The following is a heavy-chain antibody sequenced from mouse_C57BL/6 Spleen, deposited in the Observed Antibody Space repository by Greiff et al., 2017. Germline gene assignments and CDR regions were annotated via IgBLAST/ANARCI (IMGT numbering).Heavy chain of an antibody. Sequence: QVHVKQPGAELVKPGASVKLSCKASGYTFTSYWMHWVKQRPGQGLEWIGMIHPNSGSTNYNEKFKSKATLTVDKSSSTAYMQLSSLTSEDSAVYYCARWGVAHDYWGQGTTLTVSS. CDR1: GYTFTSYW. J-gene: IGHJ2*01. V-gene: IGHV1-64*01. CDR2: IHPNSGST. CDR3: ARWGVAHDY. D-gene: IGHD1-3*01.